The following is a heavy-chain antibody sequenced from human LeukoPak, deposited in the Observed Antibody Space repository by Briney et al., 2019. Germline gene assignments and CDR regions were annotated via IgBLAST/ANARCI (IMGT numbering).Heavy chain of an antibody. D-gene: IGHD2-2*01. V-gene: IGHV1-18*01. CDR1: GYTFTSYG. CDR2: ISAYNGNT. CDR3: ATGHKYALVAY. Sequence: ASVKVSCKASGYTFTSYGISWVRQAPGQGLEWMGWISAYNGNTNYAQKLQGRVTMTTDTSTSTAYMELSSLRSEDTAVYYCATGHKYALVAYWGQGTLVTVSS. J-gene: IGHJ4*02.